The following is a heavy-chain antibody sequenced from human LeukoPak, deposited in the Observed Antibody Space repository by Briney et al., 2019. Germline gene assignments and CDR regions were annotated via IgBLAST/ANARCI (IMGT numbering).Heavy chain of an antibody. D-gene: IGHD3-9*01. CDR3: AKVLSGLRYFDWLSDAFDI. CDR1: GFTFSSYG. CDR2: ISYDGSNK. J-gene: IGHJ3*02. Sequence: GGSLRLSCAASGFTFSSYGMHWVRQAPGKGLEWAAVISYDGSNKYCADSVKGRFTISRGNSKNTLYLQMNSLRAEDTAVYYCAKVLSGLRYFDWLSDAFDIWGQGTMVTVSS. V-gene: IGHV3-30*18.